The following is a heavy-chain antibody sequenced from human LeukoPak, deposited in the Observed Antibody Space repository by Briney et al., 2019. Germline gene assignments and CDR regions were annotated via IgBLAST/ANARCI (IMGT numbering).Heavy chain of an antibody. D-gene: IGHD3-10*01. CDR1: GDSISNYY. J-gene: IGHJ5*02. Sequence: PETLSLTCTVSGDSISNYYGTCIRQPPRKGREWIGYIYYTGQTKYNPSPESRVIISVDTSRGHFSLRLTSVTAADTAIYYCARGGGDYNGSGDWFDPWGQGTLVTVSS. CDR2: IYYTGQT. CDR3: ARGGGDYNGSGDWFDP. V-gene: IGHV4-59*01.